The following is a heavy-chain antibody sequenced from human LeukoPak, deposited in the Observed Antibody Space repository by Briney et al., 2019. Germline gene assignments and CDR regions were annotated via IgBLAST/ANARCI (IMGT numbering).Heavy chain of an antibody. V-gene: IGHV3-21*04. CDR1: GFTFSSYS. CDR3: ARGGNSPGIYYYYMDV. Sequence: PGGSLRLSCAASGFTFSSYSMNWVRQAPGKGLEWVSSISSSSSYIYYADSVKGRFTISRDNSKNTLYLQMNSLRAEDTAVYYCARGGNSPGIYYYYMDVWGKGTTVTVSS. J-gene: IGHJ6*03. CDR2: ISSSSSYI. D-gene: IGHD4-23*01.